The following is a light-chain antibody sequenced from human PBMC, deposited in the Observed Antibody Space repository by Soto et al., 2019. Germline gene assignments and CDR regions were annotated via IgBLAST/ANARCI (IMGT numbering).Light chain of an antibody. CDR1: QSVTSSY. V-gene: IGKV3-20*01. CDR3: QQFGVTRWA. Sequence: EIVLTQSPGTLSLSPGERATLSCRASQSVTSSYIAWYQQKPGQAPRLLIYGASNRATGIPDRFSGSGSGTDFTLMISRLETEDFALYYCQQFGVTRWAFGHGTKVEVK. CDR2: GAS. J-gene: IGKJ1*01.